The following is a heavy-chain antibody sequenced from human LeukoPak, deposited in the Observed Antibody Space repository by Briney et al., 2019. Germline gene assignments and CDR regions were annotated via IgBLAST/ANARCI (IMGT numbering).Heavy chain of an antibody. CDR3: ARVPGFWSGYNYYYYYMDV. J-gene: IGHJ6*03. CDR1: GFTFSDYY. D-gene: IGHD3-3*01. V-gene: IGHV3-11*04. CDR2: ISSSGSTI. Sequence: PGGSLRLSCAASGFTFSDYYMSWIRQAPGKGLEWVSYISSSGSTIYYADSVKGRFTIFRDNAKNSLYLQMNSLRAEDTAVYYCARVPGFWSGYNYYYYYMDVWGKGTTVTVSS.